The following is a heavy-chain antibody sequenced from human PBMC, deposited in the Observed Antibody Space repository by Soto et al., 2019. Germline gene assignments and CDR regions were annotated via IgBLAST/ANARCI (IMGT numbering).Heavy chain of an antibody. J-gene: IGHJ4*02. CDR2: IWYDGSNK. CDR3: ARDEIAAAGTLVY. CDR1: GFTFSSYA. Sequence: PGGSLRLSCAASGFTFSSYAMSWFRQAPGKGLEWVAVIWYDGSNKYYADSVKGRFTISRDNSKNTLYLQMNSLRAEDTAVYYCARDEIAAAGTLVYWGQGTLVTVSS. V-gene: IGHV3-33*08. D-gene: IGHD6-13*01.